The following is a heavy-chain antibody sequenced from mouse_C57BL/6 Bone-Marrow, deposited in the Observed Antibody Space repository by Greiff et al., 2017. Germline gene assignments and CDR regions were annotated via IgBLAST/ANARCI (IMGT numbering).Heavy chain of an antibody. D-gene: IGHD1-1*01. Sequence: QVQLQQSGAELVRPGTSVKVSCKASGYAFTNYLIEWVKQRPGQGLEWIGVINPGSGGTNYNEKFKGKATLTADKSSSTAYMQISSLTSEDSAVYFCAREYYEGAYWGQGTLVTVSA. CDR1: GYAFTNYL. CDR3: AREYYEGAY. J-gene: IGHJ3*01. V-gene: IGHV1-54*01. CDR2: INPGSGGT.